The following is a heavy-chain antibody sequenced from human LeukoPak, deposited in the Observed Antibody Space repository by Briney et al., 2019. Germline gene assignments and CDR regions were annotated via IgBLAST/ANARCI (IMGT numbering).Heavy chain of an antibody. CDR2: IKQDGSEK. CDR3: ARLYDFWSGYYRDY. CDR1: GFTFSNYW. V-gene: IGHV3-7*01. J-gene: IGHJ4*02. D-gene: IGHD3-3*01. Sequence: QPGGALRLSCAASGFTFSNYWMSWVRQAPGKGLEWVANIKQDGSEKYYVDSVKVRFTVSRDNAKNSLYLQMNSLRAEDTAVYYCARLYDFWSGYYRDYWGQGTLVTVSS.